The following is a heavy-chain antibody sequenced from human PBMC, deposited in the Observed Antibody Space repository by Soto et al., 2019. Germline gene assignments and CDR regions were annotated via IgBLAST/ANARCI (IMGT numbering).Heavy chain of an antibody. Sequence: SETLSLSCTVPGCSISSSSNDWGWIRQPPGKGLEWIGNIYYSENTYYNPSLKSRVTISVDTSKNQFSLRLTSVTAADTAVYYCATHPPYGPLDHWGQGTLVTVSS. CDR2: IYYSENT. J-gene: IGHJ4*02. CDR1: GCSISSSSND. V-gene: IGHV4-39*01. D-gene: IGHD4-17*01. CDR3: ATHPPYGPLDH.